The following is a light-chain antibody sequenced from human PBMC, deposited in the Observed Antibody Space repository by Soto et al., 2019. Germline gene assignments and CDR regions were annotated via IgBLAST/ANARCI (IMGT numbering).Light chain of an antibody. J-gene: IGLJ2*01. V-gene: IGLV2-14*01. CDR3: SSYTSSSTWVV. CDR1: SSDVGGYNY. Sequence: QSALTQPASVSGSPGQSITISCTGTSSDVGGYNYVSWYQQHPGKAPKLMIYDVSNRPSGVSNRFSGSKSGNAASLTISGLQAEDEADYYCSSYTSSSTWVVFGGGTKVTVL. CDR2: DVS.